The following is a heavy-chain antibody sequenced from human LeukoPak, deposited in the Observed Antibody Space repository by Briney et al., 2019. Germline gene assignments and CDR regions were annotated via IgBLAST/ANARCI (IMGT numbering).Heavy chain of an antibody. CDR3: ARALPDSFQWLRSPPDY. CDR1: GGSISSYY. Sequence: PSETLSLTCTVSGGSISSYYWSWIRQPPGKGLEWIGEINHSGSTNYNPSLKSRVTISVDTSKNQFSLKLSSVTAADTAVYYCARALPDSFQWLRSPPDYWGQGTLVTVSS. V-gene: IGHV4-34*01. J-gene: IGHJ4*02. D-gene: IGHD5-12*01. CDR2: INHSGST.